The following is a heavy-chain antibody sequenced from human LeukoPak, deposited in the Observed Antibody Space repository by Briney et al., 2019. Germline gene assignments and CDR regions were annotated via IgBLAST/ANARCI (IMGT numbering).Heavy chain of an antibody. J-gene: IGHJ5*02. CDR3: AKDRKYQLLPGNWFDP. CDR1: GFTFSSYA. D-gene: IGHD2-2*01. V-gene: IGHV3-23*01. Sequence: PGGSPRLSCAASGFTFSSYAMSWVRQAPGKGLEWVSAISGSGGSTYYADSVKGRFTISRDNSKNTLYLQMNSLRAEDTAVYYCAKDRKYQLLPGNWFDPWGQGTLVTVSS. CDR2: ISGSGGST.